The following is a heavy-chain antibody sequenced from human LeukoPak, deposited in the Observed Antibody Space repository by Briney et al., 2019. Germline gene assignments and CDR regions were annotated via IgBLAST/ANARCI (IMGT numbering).Heavy chain of an antibody. Sequence: SETLSLTCIVSGGSISNSSYYWGWIRQRPGKGLEWIGSIYYSGSAYYNPSLKSRVTISVDTSKNQFSLKPTSVTAADTAVYYCARHWVVTPIYWGQGTLVTVSS. CDR2: IYYSGSA. J-gene: IGHJ4*02. D-gene: IGHD4-23*01. V-gene: IGHV4-39*01. CDR3: ARHWVVTPIY. CDR1: GGSISNSSYY.